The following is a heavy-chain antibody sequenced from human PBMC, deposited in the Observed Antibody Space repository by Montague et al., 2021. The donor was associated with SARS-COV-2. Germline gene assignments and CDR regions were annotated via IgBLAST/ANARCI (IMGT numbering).Heavy chain of an antibody. J-gene: IGHJ4*02. CDR2: TYYSGST. CDR3: ARVEGVIGGITHFDY. D-gene: IGHD2-21*01. Sequence: SETLSLTCTVSGASMRSYYWTWVRQSPGKGLEWIGYTYYSGSTSYAPSLKSRLTMTVDMSANQVSLTLISVTAADSAVYYCARVEGVIGGITHFDYWGQGSLVSVSS. V-gene: IGHV4-59*01. CDR1: GASMRSYY.